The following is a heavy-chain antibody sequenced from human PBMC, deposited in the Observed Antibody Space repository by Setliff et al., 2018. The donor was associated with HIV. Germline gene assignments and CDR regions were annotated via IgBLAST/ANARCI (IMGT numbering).Heavy chain of an antibody. CDR2: IYYSGGT. V-gene: IGHV4-31*03. D-gene: IGHD2-15*01. J-gene: IGHJ6*03. CDR3: ARDLAYCSGGSCYRPFIYYFYYMDV. CDR1: GGSISSGGYY. Sequence: PSETLSLTCTVSGGSISSGGYYWSWIRQHPGKGLEWIGYIYYSGGTYYNPSLKSRVTISVDTSKNQFSLKLSSVTAADTAVYYCARDLAYCSGGSCYRPFIYYFYYMDVWGKGATVTVSS.